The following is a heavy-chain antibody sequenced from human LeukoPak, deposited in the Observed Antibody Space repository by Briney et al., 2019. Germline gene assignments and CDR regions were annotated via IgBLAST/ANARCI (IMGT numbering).Heavy chain of an antibody. J-gene: IGHJ4*02. CDR2: ISGSGDST. V-gene: IGHV3-23*01. D-gene: IGHD6-13*01. Sequence: GGPLRLSCAASGFTFSSYAMSWVRQAPGKGLEWVSTISGSGDSTYYADSVKGRFTISRGNSKNTLDLQMNSLRGEDTAVYYCAKDQQLPLPCWGQGTLVTVSS. CDR1: GFTFSSYA. CDR3: AKDQQLPLPC.